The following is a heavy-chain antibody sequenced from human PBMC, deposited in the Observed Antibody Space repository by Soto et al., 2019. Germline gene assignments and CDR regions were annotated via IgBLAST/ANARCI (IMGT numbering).Heavy chain of an antibody. CDR1: GFTCSDYA. J-gene: IGHJ6*02. Sequence: PGGSLRLSCVASGFTCSDYAMAWVRQSPGKGLDCFSMISGSVGSTYYEYSVKGRFTTSRDNSKNTVFMQMNSLRAEDTAVYSCAKDHGMDFWGQGATVTVSS. CDR2: ISGSVGST. V-gene: IGHV3-23*01. CDR3: AKDHGMDF.